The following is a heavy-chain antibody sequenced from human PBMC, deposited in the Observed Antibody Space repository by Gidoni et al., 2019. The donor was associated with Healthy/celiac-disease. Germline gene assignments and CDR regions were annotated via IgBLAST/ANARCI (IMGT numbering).Heavy chain of an antibody. Sequence: QVQLQESGPGLVKPLETLSLTFTVSGGSISSYYWSWIRQPPGKGLEWIGYIYYSGSTNYNPSLKSRVTISVDTSKNQFSLKLSSVTAADTAVYYCARALIAARHLAVYGMDVWGQGTTVTVSS. CDR1: GGSISSYY. J-gene: IGHJ6*02. D-gene: IGHD6-6*01. CDR2: IYYSGST. CDR3: ARALIAARHLAVYGMDV. V-gene: IGHV4-59*01.